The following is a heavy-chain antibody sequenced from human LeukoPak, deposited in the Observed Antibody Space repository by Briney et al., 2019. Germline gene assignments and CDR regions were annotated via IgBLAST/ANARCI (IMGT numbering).Heavy chain of an antibody. Sequence: SETLSLTCTVSGGSISSGGYYWSWIRQHPGKGLEWIGYIYYSGSTYYNPSLKSRVTISVVTSKNQFSLKLSSVTAADTAVYYCARDLSTPWTTLNGYSSSWYRGESRRYYFDYWGQGTLVTVSS. CDR2: IYYSGST. J-gene: IGHJ4*02. CDR1: GGSISSGGYY. V-gene: IGHV4-31*03. D-gene: IGHD6-13*01. CDR3: ARDLSTPWTTLNGYSSSWYRGESRRYYFDY.